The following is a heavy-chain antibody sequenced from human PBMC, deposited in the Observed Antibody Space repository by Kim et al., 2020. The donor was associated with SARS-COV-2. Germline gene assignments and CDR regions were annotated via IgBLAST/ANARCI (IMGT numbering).Heavy chain of an antibody. D-gene: IGHD6-19*01. V-gene: IGHV7-4-1*02. J-gene: IGHJ6*02. CDR2: INTNTGNP. CDR3: AREIIIAVAGYYYYYGMDV. CDR1: GYTFTSYA. Sequence: ASVKVSCKASGYTFTSYAMNWVRQAPGQGLEWMGWINTNTGNPTYAQGFTGRFVFSLDTSVSTAYLQISSLKAEDTAVYYCAREIIIAVAGYYYYYGMDVWGQGTTVTVSS.